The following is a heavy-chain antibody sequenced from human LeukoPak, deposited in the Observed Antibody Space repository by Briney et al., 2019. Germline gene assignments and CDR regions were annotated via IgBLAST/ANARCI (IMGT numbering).Heavy chain of an antibody. V-gene: IGHV3-11*01. CDR3: ARDRHGYFDY. Sequence: GGSLRLSCAAPGFTFSDHYTIWLRQAPGKGLEAISYISHNGETKYYADSVKGRLSISRDNAKSSLYLQMNSLRVEDTAVYYCARDRHGYFDYWGQGTLVTVSS. CDR1: GFTFSDHY. J-gene: IGHJ4*02. CDR2: ISHNGETK. D-gene: IGHD6-13*01.